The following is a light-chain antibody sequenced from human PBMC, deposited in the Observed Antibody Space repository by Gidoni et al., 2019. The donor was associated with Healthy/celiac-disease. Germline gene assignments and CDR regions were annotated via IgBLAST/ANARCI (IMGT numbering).Light chain of an antibody. Sequence: QSVLTQPPSASGTHGQRVTISCSGSSSNIGSNYVYWYQQLPGTAPKLLIYRNNQRPSWVPDRFSGSKSGTSASLAISGLRSEDEADYYCAAWDDSLSGRWVFGGGTKLTVL. CDR2: RNN. CDR1: SSNIGSNY. CDR3: AAWDDSLSGRWV. J-gene: IGLJ3*02. V-gene: IGLV1-47*01.